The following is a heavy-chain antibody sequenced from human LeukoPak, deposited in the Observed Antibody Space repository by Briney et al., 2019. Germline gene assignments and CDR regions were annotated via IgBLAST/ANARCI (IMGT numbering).Heavy chain of an antibody. Sequence: PSETLSLTCTVSGGSISSYYWSWIRQPPGKGLEWVSTISGSGGSTHFADSVKGRFTISRDNSKNTLYLQMNSLRAEDTAVYYCARDGGTDGAWGQGTLVTVSS. CDR1: GGSISSYY. CDR2: ISGSGGST. V-gene: IGHV3-23*01. CDR3: ARDGGTDGA. J-gene: IGHJ5*02. D-gene: IGHD4-23*01.